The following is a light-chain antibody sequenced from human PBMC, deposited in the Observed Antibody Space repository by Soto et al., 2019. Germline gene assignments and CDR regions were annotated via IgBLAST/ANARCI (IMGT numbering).Light chain of an antibody. CDR3: QQRSNWPLFT. CDR1: QSVSSY. V-gene: IGKV3-11*01. J-gene: IGKJ3*01. CDR2: DAS. Sequence: EIVLTQSPATLSLSPGERATLSCRASQSVSSYLAWYQQKPGQAPRLLIYDASSRATGIPARFSGSGSGTEFTLTISSLEPEDFAVYYCQQRSNWPLFTFGPGTKVDIK.